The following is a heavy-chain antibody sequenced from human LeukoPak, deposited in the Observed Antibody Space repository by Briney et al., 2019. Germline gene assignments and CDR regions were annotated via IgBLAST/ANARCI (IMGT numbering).Heavy chain of an antibody. CDR3: VRGGGSLDY. D-gene: IGHD3-10*01. CDR1: GFMLSGYW. Sequence: PGGPLRLSCAASGFMLSGYWMSWVRQAPGRGLEWVANIKYDGNNKYYVDSVEGRFTISRDNAKNSIYLQMSSLRVEDTAVYYCVRGGGSLDYWGQGTLVTVSS. CDR2: IKYDGNNK. J-gene: IGHJ4*02. V-gene: IGHV3-7*01.